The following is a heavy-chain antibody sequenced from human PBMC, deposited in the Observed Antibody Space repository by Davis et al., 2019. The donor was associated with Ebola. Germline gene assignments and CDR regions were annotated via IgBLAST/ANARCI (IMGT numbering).Heavy chain of an antibody. CDR1: GFTFSSYV. V-gene: IGHV3-64*02. D-gene: IGHD1-26*01. Sequence: GESLKISCAASGFTFSSYVMHRVRQSPGKGLESVSAISTNGRTTYYADSVKGRFTISSDNSKNTLYLEMGRLRAEDMDVYYCARCGVGSNFVVDYYYGMDVWGQGTTVTVSS. CDR3: ARCGVGSNFVVDYYYGMDV. CDR2: ISTNGRTT. J-gene: IGHJ6*02.